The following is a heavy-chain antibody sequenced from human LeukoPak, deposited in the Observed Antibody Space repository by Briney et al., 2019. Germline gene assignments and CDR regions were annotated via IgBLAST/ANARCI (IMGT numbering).Heavy chain of an antibody. CDR1: GFTFSSYS. J-gene: IGHJ4*02. Sequence: QPGGSLRLSCAASGFTFSSYSMNWVRQAPGKGLEWISYISNSDSSIYYADSVKGRFAISRDNAENSLYLQMNSLRVEDTAVYYCARGTYGLAFDHWGQGTLVTVSS. V-gene: IGHV3-48*04. D-gene: IGHD3-10*01. CDR3: ARGTYGLAFDH. CDR2: ISNSDSSI.